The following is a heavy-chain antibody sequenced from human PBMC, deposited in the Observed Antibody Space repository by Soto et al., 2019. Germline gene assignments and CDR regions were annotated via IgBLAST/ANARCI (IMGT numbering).Heavy chain of an antibody. CDR3: ARDPLDYYFDY. CDR1: GGSVSSGSYY. V-gene: IGHV4-61*01. D-gene: IGHD3-16*02. J-gene: IGHJ4*02. CDR2: IYYSGST. Sequence: PSETLSLTCTVSGGSVSSGSYYWSWIRQPPGKGLEWIGYIYYSGSTNYNPSLKSRVTISVDTSKNQSSLKLSSVTAADTAVYYCARDPLDYYFDYWGQGTLVTVS.